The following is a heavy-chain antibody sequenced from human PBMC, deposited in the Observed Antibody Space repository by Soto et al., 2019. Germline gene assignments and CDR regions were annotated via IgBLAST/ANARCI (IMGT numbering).Heavy chain of an antibody. CDR3: ARVSSGWYPYYVDS. V-gene: IGHV1-2*02. CDR1: GYTFSAYY. Sequence: VASVKVSCKASGYTFSAYYVHWVRQAPGQGLEWMGWINPKSGGTKYAQKFQGRVTMTRDTSISTAYMDLSRLRSDDTAVYYCARVSSGWYPYYVDSWGQGTLVTVSS. J-gene: IGHJ4*02. D-gene: IGHD6-19*01. CDR2: INPKSGGT.